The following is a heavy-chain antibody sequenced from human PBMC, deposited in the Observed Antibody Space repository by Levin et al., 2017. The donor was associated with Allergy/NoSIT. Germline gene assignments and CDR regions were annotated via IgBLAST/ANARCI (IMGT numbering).Heavy chain of an antibody. Sequence: GASVKVSCKASGYTFTSYGISWVRQAPGQGLEWMGWISAYNGNTNYAQKLQGRVTMTTDTSTSTAYMELRSLRSDDTAVYYCAREVAMVRGVISPPDYWGQGTLVTVSS. V-gene: IGHV1-18*01. CDR1: GYTFTSYG. CDR2: ISAYNGNT. D-gene: IGHD3-10*01. CDR3: AREVAMVRGVISPPDY. J-gene: IGHJ4*02.